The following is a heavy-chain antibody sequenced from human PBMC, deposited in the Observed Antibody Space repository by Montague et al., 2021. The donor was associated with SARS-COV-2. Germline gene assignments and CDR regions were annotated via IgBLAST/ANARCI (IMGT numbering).Heavy chain of an antibody. CDR2: IYYSGST. D-gene: IGHD3-10*01. Sequence: SETLSLTCTVSGGSISSYYWSWIRQPPGKGLEWIGYIYYSGSTNYNPSLKSRVTISVDTSKNQFSLKLSSVTAADTAVYYCAREGMVRGSYYYYGMDVWGQGTTVIVSS. CDR1: GGSISSYY. V-gene: IGHV4-59*01. CDR3: AREGMVRGSYYYYGMDV. J-gene: IGHJ6*02.